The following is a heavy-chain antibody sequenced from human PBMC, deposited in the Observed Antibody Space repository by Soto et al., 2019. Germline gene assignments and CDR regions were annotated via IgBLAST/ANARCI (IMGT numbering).Heavy chain of an antibody. CDR1: GFTCSSYG. D-gene: IGHD4-4*01. V-gene: IGHV3-30*18. CDR3: AKGVPGDYSNYILYYYYGMDV. Sequence: GWSLRLCCAASGFTCSSYGMHWCRQAPGKGLEWVAVISYDGSNKYYADSVKGRFTISRDNSKNTLYLQMNSLRAEDTAVYYCAKGVPGDYSNYILYYYYGMDVWGQGTTVTVSS. J-gene: IGHJ6*02. CDR2: ISYDGSNK.